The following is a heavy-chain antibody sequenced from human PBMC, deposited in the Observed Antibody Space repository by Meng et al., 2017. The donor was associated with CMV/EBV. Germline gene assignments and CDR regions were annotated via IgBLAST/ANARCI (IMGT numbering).Heavy chain of an antibody. V-gene: IGHV1-69*05. J-gene: IGHJ6*02. Sequence: SVKVSCKASGGTFSSYAISWVRQAPGQGLEWMGGITTIFGTANYAQKFQGRVTITTDESTSTAYMELSSLRSEDTAVYYCARDEVRGDQRPPPHRYYYYYGMDVWGQGTTVTVSS. CDR1: GGTFSSYA. CDR2: ITTIFGTA. CDR3: ARDEVRGDQRPPPHRYYYYYGMDV. D-gene: IGHD3-10*01.